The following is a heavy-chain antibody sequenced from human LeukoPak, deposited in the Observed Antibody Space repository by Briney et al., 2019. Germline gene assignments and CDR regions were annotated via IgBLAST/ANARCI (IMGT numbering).Heavy chain of an antibody. J-gene: IGHJ4*02. D-gene: IGHD3-10*01. CDR2: VDPEDGET. CDR1: GYTFTDYY. Sequence: ASVKISCKVSGYTFTDYYMHWVQHAPGKGLEWMGLVDPEDGETIYAEKFQGRVTITPDTSTDTAYMELSSLRSEDTAVYYCATEPMVRGTYYFDYWGQGTLVTVSS. CDR3: ATEPMVRGTYYFDY. V-gene: IGHV1-69-2*01.